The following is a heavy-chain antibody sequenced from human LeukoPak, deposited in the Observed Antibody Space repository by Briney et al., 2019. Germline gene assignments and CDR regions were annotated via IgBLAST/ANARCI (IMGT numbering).Heavy chain of an antibody. V-gene: IGHV5-51*01. J-gene: IGHJ4*02. Sequence: GESLKISCQGSGYSFTSQWIAWVRQMPRKGLEWMGIIYPDDSDIRYNPSFQGQVTMSADKSVNVAYLQWSSLKASDTAIYYCATFSNYGDFFDYWGQGTLVTVSS. CDR1: GYSFTSQW. CDR3: ATFSNYGDFFDY. D-gene: IGHD4-17*01. CDR2: IYPDDSDI.